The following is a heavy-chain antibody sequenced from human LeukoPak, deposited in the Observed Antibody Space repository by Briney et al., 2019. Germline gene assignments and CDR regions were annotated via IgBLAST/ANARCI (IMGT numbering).Heavy chain of an antibody. J-gene: IGHJ4*02. CDR1: GFTFSDYY. V-gene: IGHV3-11*06. Sequence: AGESLRLSCAASGFTFSDYYMTWIRQSPGKGLEWVSYISSSGSHTNYADSVKGRFTISRDNSKNTVYLQVNSLRDEDTAVYYCARDLEAANTYYFDYWGQGTMVTVSS. CDR2: ISSSGSHT. D-gene: IGHD6-13*01. CDR3: ARDLEAANTYYFDY.